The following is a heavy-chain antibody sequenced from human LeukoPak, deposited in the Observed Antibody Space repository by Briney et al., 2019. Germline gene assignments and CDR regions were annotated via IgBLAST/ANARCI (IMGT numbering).Heavy chain of an antibody. CDR2: ISSSSSTI. J-gene: IGHJ4*02. Sequence: GGFLRLSCAASGFTFSNYGMQWVRQAPGKGLEWVSYISSSSSTIYYADSVKGRFTISRDNAKNSLYLQMNSLRAEDTAVYYCARDDGDSLDYWGQGTLVTVSS. CDR1: GFTFSNYG. CDR3: ARDDGDSLDY. V-gene: IGHV3-48*04. D-gene: IGHD3-22*01.